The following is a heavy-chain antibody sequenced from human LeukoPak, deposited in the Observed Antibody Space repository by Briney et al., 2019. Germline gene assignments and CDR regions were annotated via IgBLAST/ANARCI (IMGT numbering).Heavy chain of an antibody. Sequence: GGSLRLSCAASGFTFSDFYMTWIRQTPGKGLEWVSYISNRGTTIHYADSVRGRFTISRDNAKKSLYLQMNGLRAEDTAVYYCARSADRSGYFREITLYYFDYWGQGTLVTVSS. CDR3: ARSADRSGYFREITLYYFDY. D-gene: IGHD3-22*01. J-gene: IGHJ4*02. V-gene: IGHV3-11*01. CDR2: ISNRGTTI. CDR1: GFTFSDFY.